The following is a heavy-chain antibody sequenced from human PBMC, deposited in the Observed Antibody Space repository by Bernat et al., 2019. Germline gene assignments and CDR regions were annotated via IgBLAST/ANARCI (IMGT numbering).Heavy chain of an antibody. Sequence: EVQLVESGGGLVKPGGSLRLSCAASGFTFSSYSMNWVRQAPGKGLEWVSSISSSSSYIYYADSVKGRFTISRDNAKNSLYLQMNSLRAEDTAVYYCARDRNDLTYDYGDYHDYWGQGPWSPSPQ. CDR1: GFTFSSYS. J-gene: IGHJ4*02. CDR3: ARDRNDLTYDYGDYHDY. D-gene: IGHD4-17*01. V-gene: IGHV3-21*01. CDR2: ISSSSSYI.